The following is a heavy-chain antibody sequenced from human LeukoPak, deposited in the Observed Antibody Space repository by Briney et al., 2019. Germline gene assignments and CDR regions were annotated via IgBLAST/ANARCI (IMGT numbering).Heavy chain of an antibody. J-gene: IGHJ4*02. CDR3: AKEAPRRYYDSSGYYLTRIDY. Sequence: GGSLRLSCAASGFTLSSYAMSWVRQAPGKGLEWVSAISGSGGSTYYADSVKGRFTISRDNSKNTLYLQMNSLRAEDTAVYYCAKEAPRRYYDSSGYYLTRIDYWGQGTLVTVSS. V-gene: IGHV3-23*01. CDR1: GFTLSSYA. D-gene: IGHD3-22*01. CDR2: ISGSGGST.